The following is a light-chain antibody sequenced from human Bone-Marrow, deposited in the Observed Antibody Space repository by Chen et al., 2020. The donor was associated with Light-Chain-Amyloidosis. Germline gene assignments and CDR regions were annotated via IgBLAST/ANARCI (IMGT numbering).Light chain of an antibody. J-gene: IGLJ2*01. CDR1: DLPTKY. Sequence: SYVLIQPPSVSVSPGQTARITCSGDDLPTKYAYWYQQKPGQAPVLVIHRDTERPSGISERFSGSSSGTTATLTISGVQAEDEADYHCQSADSSGTYEVIFGGGTKLTVL. CDR3: QSADSSGTYEVI. V-gene: IGLV3-25*03. CDR2: RDT.